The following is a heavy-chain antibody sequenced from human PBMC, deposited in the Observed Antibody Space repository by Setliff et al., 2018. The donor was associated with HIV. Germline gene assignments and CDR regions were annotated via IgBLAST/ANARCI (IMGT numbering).Heavy chain of an antibody. V-gene: IGHV7-4-1*02. CDR1: GYSLTSYS. D-gene: IGHD6-13*01. Sequence: ASVKVSCKASGYSLTSYSINWVRQAPGQGLEWMGYINTNTGNPTYAQGFTGRFVFSVDTPVSTAYLQISSLEAQDTGVYYCARRSHSVGTSWPFDHWGQGTQVTVSS. CDR2: INTNTGNP. J-gene: IGHJ4*02. CDR3: ARRSHSVGTSWPFDH.